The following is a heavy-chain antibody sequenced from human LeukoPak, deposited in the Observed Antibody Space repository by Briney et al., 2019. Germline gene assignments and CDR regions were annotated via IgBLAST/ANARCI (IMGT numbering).Heavy chain of an antibody. V-gene: IGHV5-51*03. Sequence: GESLKLSCKGSGYSFTSYWIGWVRQMPGKGLEWMGIIYPGDSDTRYSPSFQGQVTISADKSISTAYLQLSSLKASDTAMYYCASTITIFGVVLKDAFDIWGQGTMVTVSS. J-gene: IGHJ3*02. CDR1: GYSFTSYW. D-gene: IGHD3-3*01. CDR3: ASTITIFGVVLKDAFDI. CDR2: IYPGDSDT.